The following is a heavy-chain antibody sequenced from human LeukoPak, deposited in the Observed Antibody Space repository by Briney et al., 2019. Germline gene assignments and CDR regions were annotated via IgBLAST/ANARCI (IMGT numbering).Heavy chain of an antibody. CDR3: AREGQQLALCIDV. D-gene: IGHD6-13*01. V-gene: IGHV3-30-3*01. CDR2: ISYDGSNK. CDR1: GFTFSSYA. J-gene: IGHJ6*02. Sequence: PGGSLRLSCAASGFTFSSYAMHWVRQAPGKGLEWVAVISYDGSNKYYADSVKGRFTISRDNSKNTLYLQMNSLRAEDTAVYYCAREGQQLALCIDVWGQGTTVTVSS.